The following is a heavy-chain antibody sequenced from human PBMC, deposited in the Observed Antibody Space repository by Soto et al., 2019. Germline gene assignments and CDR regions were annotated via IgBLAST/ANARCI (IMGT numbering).Heavy chain of an antibody. D-gene: IGHD3-3*01. V-gene: IGHV4-39*01. CDR1: GGSISTSRSY. J-gene: IGHJ5*01. CDR3: ARQATTGYYDLGLDP. Sequence: SETLSLSCSVSGGSISTSRSYWAWIRQPPGKGLEWLANIFYSGSTFYNPSLASRVSVSVDTSKNEFSLKLRSVTAADTAVYYSARQATTGYYDLGLDPWGQGTPVTVSS. CDR2: IFYSGST.